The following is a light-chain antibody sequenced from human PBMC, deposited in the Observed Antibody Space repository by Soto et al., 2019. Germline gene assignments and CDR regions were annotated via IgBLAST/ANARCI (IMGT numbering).Light chain of an antibody. Sequence: EIVLTQSPGTLSLSPGERATLACRAGQSISNTFLAWYQHKPRQSPRILIYGASTRATGLPDRFSDSGSGTEFTLTISRLEPEDFAVYYCQHYGCSSRRITFGRGTKVDIK. CDR1: QSISNTF. V-gene: IGKV3-20*01. CDR2: GAS. CDR3: QHYGCSSRRIT. J-gene: IGKJ3*01.